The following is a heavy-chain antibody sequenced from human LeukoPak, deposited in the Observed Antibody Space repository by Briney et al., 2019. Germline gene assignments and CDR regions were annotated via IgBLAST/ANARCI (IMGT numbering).Heavy chain of an antibody. CDR1: GFTFSSYW. D-gene: IGHD1-1*01. J-gene: IGHJ4*02. V-gene: IGHV3-7*01. CDR2: IKQDGSEK. CDR3: AGRRTTGTAAQDY. Sequence: PGGSLRLSCAASGFTFSSYWMSWVRQAPGKGLEWVANIKQDGSEKYYVDSVKGRFTISRDNAKNSLYLQMNSLRAEDTAVYYCAGRRTTGTAAQDYWGQGTLVTVSS.